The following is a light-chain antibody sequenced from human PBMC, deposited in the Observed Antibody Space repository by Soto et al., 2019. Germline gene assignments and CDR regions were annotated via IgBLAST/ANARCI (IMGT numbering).Light chain of an antibody. Sequence: EIVLTQSPVTLSVSPGERATLSCRASQSVSNNLAWYQQKPGQAPRLLIHGASTRTTGIPARFSGSGSGTEFTLTISSLQSEDFAIYYCQRQSNWPRTFGQGTKVDNK. V-gene: IGKV3-15*01. CDR2: GAS. CDR1: QSVSNN. J-gene: IGKJ1*01. CDR3: QRQSNWPRT.